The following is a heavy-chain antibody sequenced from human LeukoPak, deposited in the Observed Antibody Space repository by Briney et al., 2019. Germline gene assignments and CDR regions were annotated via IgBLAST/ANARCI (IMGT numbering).Heavy chain of an antibody. CDR2: ISGSGGST. V-gene: IGHV3-23*01. CDR1: GFTFSSYG. J-gene: IGHJ6*03. Sequence: ESGGTLRLSCAASGFTFSSYGMSWVRQAPGKGLEWVSAISGSGGSTYYADSVKGRFTISRDSSKNTLYLQMNSLRAEDTAVYYCARDRGSGWYYYYYMDVWGKGTTVTVSS. D-gene: IGHD6-19*01. CDR3: ARDRGSGWYYYYYMDV.